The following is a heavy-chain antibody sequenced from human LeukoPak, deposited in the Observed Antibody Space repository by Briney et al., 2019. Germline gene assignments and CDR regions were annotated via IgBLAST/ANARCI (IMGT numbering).Heavy chain of an antibody. CDR2: IYYSGST. J-gene: IGHJ3*02. V-gene: IGHV4-59*12. Sequence: MPSETLSLTCTVSGGSISSYYWSWIRQPPGKGLEWIGYIYYSGSTNYNPSLKSRVTISVDTSKNQFSLKLSSVTAADTAVYYCAREEWLRSNDAFDIWGQGTMVTVSS. CDR3: AREEWLRSNDAFDI. D-gene: IGHD5-12*01. CDR1: GGSISSYY.